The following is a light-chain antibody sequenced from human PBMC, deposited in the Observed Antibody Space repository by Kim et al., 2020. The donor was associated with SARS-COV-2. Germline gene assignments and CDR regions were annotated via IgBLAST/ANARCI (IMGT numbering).Light chain of an antibody. CDR1: QSITSG. J-gene: IGKJ4*01. CDR2: AVS. V-gene: IGKV1-5*01. CDR3: QQHNGY. Sequence: DIQMTQSPSTLSASVGDTVTITCRASQSITSGLAWYQQKPGKAPKLLIYAVSSLDSGVPSRFSGSGSGTQFTLTISSLQPDDFATYYCQQHNGYFGGGTKVDIK.